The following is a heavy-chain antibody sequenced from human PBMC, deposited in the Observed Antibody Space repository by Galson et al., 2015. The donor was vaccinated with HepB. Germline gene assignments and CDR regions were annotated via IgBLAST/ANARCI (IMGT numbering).Heavy chain of an antibody. CDR2: IGAYNGNT. CDR3: ARGRYSTSPPDY. V-gene: IGHV1-18*01. D-gene: IGHD6-6*01. CDR1: GYSFTSYG. J-gene: IGHJ4*02. Sequence: SVKVSCKASGYSFTSYGISWVRQAPGQGLEWVGWIGAYNGNTNYAQKLQGRVTLTTDTYTSTAYMDLTSLRSDDAAVYYCARGRYSTSPPDYWGPGTLVTVSS.